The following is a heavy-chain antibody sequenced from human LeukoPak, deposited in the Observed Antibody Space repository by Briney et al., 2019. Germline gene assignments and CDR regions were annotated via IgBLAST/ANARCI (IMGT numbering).Heavy chain of an antibody. CDR3: ARFSIVGATPSRGWFDP. Sequence: SQTPSLTCTVSGGSISSGSYYWSWIRQPAGKGLEWIGRICTSGSTNYNPSLKSRVTISVDTSKNQFSLKLSSVTAADTAVYYCARFSIVGATPSRGWFDPWGQGTLVTVSS. CDR1: GGSISSGSYY. V-gene: IGHV4-61*02. J-gene: IGHJ5*02. D-gene: IGHD1-26*01. CDR2: ICTSGST.